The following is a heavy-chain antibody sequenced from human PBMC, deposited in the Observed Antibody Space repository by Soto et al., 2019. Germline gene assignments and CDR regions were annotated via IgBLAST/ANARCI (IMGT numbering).Heavy chain of an antibody. CDR2: ISGSGGST. D-gene: IGHD2-15*01. CDR3: AKDRVVAAKVANWFDP. Sequence: GGPLRLACTASGFNFSSYSMSRVSQAPGKGLEWVSAISGSGGSTYYADSVKGRFTISRDNPTNTLYLQMNSLRAEDTAVYYCAKDRVVAAKVANWFDPWGQGT. V-gene: IGHV3-23*01. J-gene: IGHJ5*02. CDR1: GFNFSSYS.